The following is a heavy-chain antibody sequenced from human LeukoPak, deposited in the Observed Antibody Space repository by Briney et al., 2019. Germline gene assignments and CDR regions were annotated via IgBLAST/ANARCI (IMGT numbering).Heavy chain of an antibody. D-gene: IGHD5-12*01. CDR3: ARAPPRGYSGYGGYFDY. Sequence: SGTLSLICAVSGGSISSSNWWSWVRQTPGKGLEWIGEIHHSGSINYNPFLKSRFTISLDKSKNQFSLSLYSVTAADTAVYYCARAPPRGYSGYGGYFDYWGQGTLVTASS. CDR2: IHHSGSI. V-gene: IGHV4-4*02. CDR1: GGSISSSNW. J-gene: IGHJ4*02.